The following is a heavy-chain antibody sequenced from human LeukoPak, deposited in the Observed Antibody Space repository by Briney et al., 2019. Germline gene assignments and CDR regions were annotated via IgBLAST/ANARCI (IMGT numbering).Heavy chain of an antibody. V-gene: IGHV3-7*01. CDR3: ARELRTFDS. J-gene: IGHJ4*02. CDR2: IKHNGDEL. CDR1: GFTFSSYW. Sequence: GGSLRLSCAASGFTFSSYWMTWVRQAPGKGLEWVANIKHNGDELNYVGSVEGRFTISRDNAKNSLYPHMTSLRAEDTAVYYCARELRTFDSWGQGTLVTVSS. D-gene: IGHD3-16*01.